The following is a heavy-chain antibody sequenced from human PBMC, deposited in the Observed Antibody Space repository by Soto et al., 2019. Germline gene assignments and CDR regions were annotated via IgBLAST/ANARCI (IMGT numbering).Heavy chain of an antibody. V-gene: IGHV4-34*01. Sequence: VHLQQWGAGLLKPSETLSLTCAVYGESLNYFYWSWIRQATGKGLEWIGEFYDGGTINYNPSLKIRVARLATTSSHPCSLRLTSGTAADTAIYDGARGKWADRFANWGQGTLVTVSS. CDR3: ARGKWADRFAN. D-gene: IGHD1-26*01. CDR2: FYDGGTI. CDR1: GESLNYFY. J-gene: IGHJ5*02.